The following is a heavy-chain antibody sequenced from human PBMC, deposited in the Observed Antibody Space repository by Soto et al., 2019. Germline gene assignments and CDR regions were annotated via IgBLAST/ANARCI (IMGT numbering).Heavy chain of an antibody. CDR2: IIPIFGKA. CDR1: GYTFTSYG. CDR3: ARGSFTAYDILTGYYEDFDY. D-gene: IGHD3-9*01. Sequence: SVKVSCKASGYTFTSYGISWVRQAPGQGLEWMGGIIPIFGKANYAQKFQGRVTITADESTSTAYMELSSLRSEDTAVYYCARGSFTAYDILTGYYEDFDYWGQGTLVTVSS. J-gene: IGHJ4*02. V-gene: IGHV1-69*13.